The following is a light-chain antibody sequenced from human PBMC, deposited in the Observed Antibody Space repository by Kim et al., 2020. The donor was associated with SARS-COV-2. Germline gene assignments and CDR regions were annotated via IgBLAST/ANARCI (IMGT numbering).Light chain of an antibody. CDR2: DAS. J-gene: IGKJ4*01. Sequence: EIVMTQSPATLSVSPGERATLSCRASQSVSTNLAWYQQTPGQAPRLLISDASTRATGIPGRFSGSGSGTEFTLTISSLQSEDFAVYYCQQYSHWPLTFGGGTKVDIK. CDR3: QQYSHWPLT. CDR1: QSVSTN. V-gene: IGKV3-15*01.